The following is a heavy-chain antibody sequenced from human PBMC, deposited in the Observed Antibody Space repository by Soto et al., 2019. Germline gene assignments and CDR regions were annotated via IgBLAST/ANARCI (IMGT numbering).Heavy chain of an antibody. D-gene: IGHD1-26*01. CDR3: AKVSLGALTFTDYYYYGLDV. J-gene: IGHJ6*02. CDR2: ISGGGGST. CDR1: GFTFSTYA. Sequence: GGSLRLSCAASGFTFSTYAMNWVRQAPGKGLEWVSAISGGGGSTYYADSVKGRVTISRDNSKNTLYLQMNSLRAEDTAVYYCAKVSLGALTFTDYYYYGLDVWGQGTTVTVSS. V-gene: IGHV3-23*01.